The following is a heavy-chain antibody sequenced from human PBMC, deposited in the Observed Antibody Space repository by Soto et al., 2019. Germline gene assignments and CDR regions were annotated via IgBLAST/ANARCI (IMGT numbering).Heavy chain of an antibody. CDR3: AKVLQFSGWLSGQTFDY. V-gene: IGHV3-23*01. D-gene: IGHD6-19*01. Sequence: EVQLLESGGGLVQPGGSLRLSCAVSGFTFSSHAMSWVRQAPGKGLECVSSITGSGGSTYYADSVKGRFTISRDKSKNTLYPQMNSLRGEDTAVYYGAKVLQFSGWLSGQTFDYWGQGTQVTVSS. J-gene: IGHJ4*02. CDR2: ITGSGGST. CDR1: GFTFSSHA.